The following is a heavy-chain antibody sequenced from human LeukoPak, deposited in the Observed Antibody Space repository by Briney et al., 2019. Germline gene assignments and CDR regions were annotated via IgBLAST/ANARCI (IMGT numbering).Heavy chain of an antibody. Sequence: GGSLRLSCADSGFTFSSYAMSWVRQAPGKGLEWVSAISDTGGSTYFADSVKGRFTISRDNSKNTVYLQMNSLRAEDTAVYYCARDAGGLAVVTYYYYYYMDVWGKGTTVTVSS. D-gene: IGHD4-23*01. CDR2: ISDTGGST. CDR1: GFTFSSYA. J-gene: IGHJ6*03. CDR3: ARDAGGLAVVTYYYYYYMDV. V-gene: IGHV3-23*01.